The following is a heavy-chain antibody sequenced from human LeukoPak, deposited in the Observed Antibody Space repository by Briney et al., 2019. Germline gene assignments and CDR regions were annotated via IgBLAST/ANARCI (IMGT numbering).Heavy chain of an antibody. CDR3: TRPLGAAAGTYFDP. CDR1: GFTFSGAA. V-gene: IGHV3-73*01. CDR2: IRSKPNNYAT. D-gene: IGHD6-13*01. Sequence: AGGSLRLSCTASGFTFSGAAMHWVRQASGKGPEWVGHIRSKPNNYATAYAASVKGRFTISRGDSKNTAYLQMNSLKIEDTAVYYCTRPLGAAAGTYFDPWGQGTLVTVSS. J-gene: IGHJ5*02.